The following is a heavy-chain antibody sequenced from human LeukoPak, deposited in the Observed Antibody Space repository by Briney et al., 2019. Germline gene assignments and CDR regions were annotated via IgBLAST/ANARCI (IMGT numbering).Heavy chain of an antibody. CDR3: ARGSTAMVMYFFDS. CDR2: ISGTGGTT. V-gene: IGHV3-23*01. D-gene: IGHD5-18*01. CDR1: GFTFSSHA. J-gene: IGHJ4*02. Sequence: GGSLRLSCAASGFTFSSHAMSWVRQAPGTGLEWLSTISGTGGTTYSADSVKGRFTFSRDNSKNTLYLRLSSLRAGDTAVYYCARGSTAMVMYFFDSWGQGTLVTVSS.